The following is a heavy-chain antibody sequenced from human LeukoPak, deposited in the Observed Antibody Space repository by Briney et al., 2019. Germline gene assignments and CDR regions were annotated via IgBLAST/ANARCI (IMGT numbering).Heavy chain of an antibody. CDR2: ISSSSSYI. V-gene: IGHV3-21*01. J-gene: IGHJ2*01. CDR1: GFTFSSYS. Sequence: PGGSLRLSCAASGFTFSSYSMNWVRQAPGKGLEWVLSISSSSSYIYYADSVKGRFTISRDNAKNSLYLQMNSLRAEDTAVYYCARDRVGWGSSWPGYFDLWGRGTLVTVSS. D-gene: IGHD6-13*01. CDR3: ARDRVGWGSSWPGYFDL.